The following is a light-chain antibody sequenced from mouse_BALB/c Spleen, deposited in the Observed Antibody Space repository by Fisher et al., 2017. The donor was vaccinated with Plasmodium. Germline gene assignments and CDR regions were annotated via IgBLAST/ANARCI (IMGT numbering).Light chain of an antibody. CDR1: QGISHN. CDR2: YTS. V-gene: IGKV5-43*01. Sequence: DIVMTQSPVTLSVTPGDSVSLSCRASQGISHNLHWYQQKSHESPRLLINYTSQSISGIPSRFSGSGSGTDFTLSINRVETEDFGMYFCQQSDSWPLSFGAGTKLELK. CDR3: QQSDSWPLS. J-gene: IGKJ5*01.